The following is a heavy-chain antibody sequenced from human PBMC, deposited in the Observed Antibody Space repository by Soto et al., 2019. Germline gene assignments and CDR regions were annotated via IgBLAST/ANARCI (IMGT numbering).Heavy chain of an antibody. D-gene: IGHD3-3*01. CDR1: GFTFSSYW. Sequence: GGSLRLSFAASGFTFSSYWMSWVRQAPGKGLEWVANIKQDGSEKYYVHSVKGRFTISRDNAKNSLYLQMNSLRAGDTAGYYCATSTIFGVVTRKKAPGGNYYYYYMDVWGKGTTVTVSS. V-gene: IGHV3-7*01. CDR2: IKQDGSEK. J-gene: IGHJ6*03. CDR3: ATSTIFGVVTRKKAPGGNYYYYYMDV.